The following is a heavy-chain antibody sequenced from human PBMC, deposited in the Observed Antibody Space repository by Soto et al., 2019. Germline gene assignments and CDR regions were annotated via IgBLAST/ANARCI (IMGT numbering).Heavy chain of an antibody. Sequence: GGSLRLSCAASGFTFSSYSMNWVRQAPGKGLEWVSSISSSSSYIYYADSVKGRFTISRDNAKNSLYLQMNSLRAEDTAVYYCATCFTEGGSGYLYYYYGMDVWAKGPRSPSP. CDR3: ATCFTEGGSGYLYYYYGMDV. CDR1: GFTFSSYS. V-gene: IGHV3-21*01. CDR2: ISSSSSYI. D-gene: IGHD3-3*01. J-gene: IGHJ6*02.